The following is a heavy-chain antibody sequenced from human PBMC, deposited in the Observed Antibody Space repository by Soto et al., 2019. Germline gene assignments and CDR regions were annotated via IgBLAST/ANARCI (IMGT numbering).Heavy chain of an antibody. J-gene: IGHJ4*02. V-gene: IGHV3-23*01. D-gene: IGHD3-10*01. CDR3: AKERVHSPYDY. CDR1: GFTFSSYA. Sequence: GGSLRLSFAACGFTFSSYAMGWVRQAPGKGLEWVSAISGSGGSTYYADSVKGRFTISRDNSKNTLYLQMNSLRAEDTAVYYCAKERVHSPYDYWGQGTLVTVSS. CDR2: ISGSGGST.